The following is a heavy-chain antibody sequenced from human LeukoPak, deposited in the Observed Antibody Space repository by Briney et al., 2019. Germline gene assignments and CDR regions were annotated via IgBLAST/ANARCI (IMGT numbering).Heavy chain of an antibody. Sequence: ASVKVSCKTSGYPFTGYYMHWVRQAPGQGLEWMGWINPDSGGTTYVQNFQGRVTMTRDTSIGTAYMELDRLRSDDTAVYYCAREGLSASTWHICDYWGQGTLVTVSS. CDR2: INPDSGGT. J-gene: IGHJ4*02. CDR3: AREGLSASTWHICDY. D-gene: IGHD6-13*01. V-gene: IGHV1-2*02. CDR1: GYPFTGYY.